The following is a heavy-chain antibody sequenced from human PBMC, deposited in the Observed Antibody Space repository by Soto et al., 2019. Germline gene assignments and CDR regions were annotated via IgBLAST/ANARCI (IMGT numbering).Heavy chain of an antibody. Sequence: QVQLVESGGGVVQPGRSLRLSCAASGFTFSSYGMHWVRQAPGKGLEWVAVISYDGSNKYYADSVKGRFTISRDNSKNTLYLQMNSPRAEDTAVYYCAKDSSGWYNWFDPWGQGTLVTVSS. CDR3: AKDSSGWYNWFDP. J-gene: IGHJ5*02. V-gene: IGHV3-30*18. CDR1: GFTFSSYG. D-gene: IGHD6-19*01. CDR2: ISYDGSNK.